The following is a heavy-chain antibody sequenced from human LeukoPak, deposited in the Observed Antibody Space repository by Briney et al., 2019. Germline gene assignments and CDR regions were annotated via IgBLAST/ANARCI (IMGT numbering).Heavy chain of an antibody. D-gene: IGHD2-15*01. CDR1: GGSFSGYY. V-gene: IGHV4-34*01. CDR2: ISHSGST. Sequence: SETLSLTCAVYGGSFSGYYWSWIRQPPGKGLEWIGEISHSGSTNYNPSLKSRVTISVDTSKNQFSLKLSSVTAADTAVYYCARVKGVVVAATGGYFDYWGQGTLVTVSS. J-gene: IGHJ4*02. CDR3: ARVKGVVVAATGGYFDY.